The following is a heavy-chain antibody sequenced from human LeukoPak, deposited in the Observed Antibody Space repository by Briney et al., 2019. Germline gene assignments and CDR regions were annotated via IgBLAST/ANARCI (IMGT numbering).Heavy chain of an antibody. CDR2: IYHSGST. J-gene: IGHJ4*02. V-gene: IGHV4-30-2*01. CDR3: ARDSSGLFDY. CDR1: GGSISSGGYS. D-gene: IGHD3-22*01. Sequence: PSETLSLTCAVSGGSISSGGYSWSWIRQPPGKGLEWIGYIYHSGSTYYNPSLKSRVTISVDRSKNQFSLKLSSVTAADTAVYYCARDSSGLFDYWGQGTLVTVPS.